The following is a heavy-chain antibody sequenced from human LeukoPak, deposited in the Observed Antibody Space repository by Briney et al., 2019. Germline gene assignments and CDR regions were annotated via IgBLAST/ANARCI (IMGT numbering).Heavy chain of an antibody. V-gene: IGHV3-74*01. D-gene: IGHD2-15*01. J-gene: IGHJ5*02. CDR1: GFSLSGYW. Sequence: GGSLRLSCVASGFSLSGYWMYWVRQAPGEGLMYISRNNGDGSTTNYADVVKGRFTMSRDNVKNTLYLQMNSLRVEDTAVYYCARDPRNVGLAPWGQGTLVTVSS. CDR2: NNGDGSTT. CDR3: ARDPRNVGLAP.